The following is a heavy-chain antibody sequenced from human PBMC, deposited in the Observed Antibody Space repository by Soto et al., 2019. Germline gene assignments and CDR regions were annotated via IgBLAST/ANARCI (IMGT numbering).Heavy chain of an antibody. CDR3: AKADYDILTGTYYVDY. J-gene: IGHJ4*02. CDR1: GFTFSSYA. D-gene: IGHD3-9*01. Sequence: EVQLLESGGGLVQPGGSLRLSCAASGFTFSSYAMSWVRQAPGKGLEWVSAISGSGGSTYYADSVKGRFTISRDNSKNTLYLQMNSLRAEDTAVYYCAKADYDILTGTYYVDYWGKGTLVTVSS. V-gene: IGHV3-23*01. CDR2: ISGSGGST.